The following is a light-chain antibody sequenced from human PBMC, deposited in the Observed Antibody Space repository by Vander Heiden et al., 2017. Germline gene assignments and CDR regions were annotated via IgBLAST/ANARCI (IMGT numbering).Light chain of an antibody. J-gene: IGKJ2*01. V-gene: IGKV3-20*01. CDR2: GAS. CDR3: QQYGSSPPTT. Sequence: ENVLTQSPGPLSLSPGERATLSCRSSQSVSSSYLAWYQQKPGQPPRLLIYGASSRATGIPDRFSGSGSGTDSTLTISRLEAEDFAVYYCQQYGSSPPTTFGQGTKLEIK. CDR1: QSVSSSY.